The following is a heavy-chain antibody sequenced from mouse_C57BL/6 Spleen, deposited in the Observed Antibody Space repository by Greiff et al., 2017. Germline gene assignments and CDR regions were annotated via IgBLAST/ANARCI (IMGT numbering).Heavy chain of an antibody. CDR1: GYTFTSYT. CDR2: INPSSGYT. Sequence: SGAELARPGASVKMSCKASGYTFTSYTMHWVKQRPGQGLEWIGYINPSSGYTKYNQKFKDKATLTADKSSSTAYMQLSSLTSEDSAVYYCARGGFITTPHWYFDVWGTGTTVTVSS. V-gene: IGHV1-4*01. J-gene: IGHJ1*03. D-gene: IGHD1-1*01. CDR3: ARGGFITTPHWYFDV.